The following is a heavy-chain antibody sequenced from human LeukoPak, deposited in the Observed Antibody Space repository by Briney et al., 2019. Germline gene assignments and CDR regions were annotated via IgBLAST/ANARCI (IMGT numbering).Heavy chain of an antibody. CDR2: ISAYNGNT. CDR1: GYTFTSYG. CDR3: ASLAHFDGSTYYPDF. J-gene: IGHJ4*02. D-gene: IGHD3-22*01. V-gene: IGHV1-18*01. Sequence: GASVKVSCTASGYTFTSYGISWVRQAPGQGLEWMGLISAYNGNTNYAQKLQGRVTMTTDTSTSTAYMELRSLRSDDTAVYYCASLAHFDGSTYYPDFWGQGTLVTVSS.